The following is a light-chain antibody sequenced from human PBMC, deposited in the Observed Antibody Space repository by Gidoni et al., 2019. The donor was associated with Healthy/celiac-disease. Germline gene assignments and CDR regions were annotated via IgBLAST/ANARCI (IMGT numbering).Light chain of an antibody. CDR3: AAWDDSLNGVV. CDR1: SSNIGSYT. J-gene: IGLJ3*02. V-gene: IGLV1-44*01. Sequence: QSVLTQPPSASGTPGQRVTISCSGSSSNIGSYTVNWYQQLPGTAPKHLIYSNNQRPSGVPDRFSGSKSGTSASLAISGLQSEDEADYYCAAWDDSLNGVVFGGGTKLTVL. CDR2: SNN.